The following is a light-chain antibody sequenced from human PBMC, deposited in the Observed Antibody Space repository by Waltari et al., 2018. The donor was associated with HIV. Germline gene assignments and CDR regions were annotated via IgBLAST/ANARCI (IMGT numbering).Light chain of an antibody. CDR3: QQYETVPFT. CDR1: RSVVSSSNNQNY. V-gene: IGKV4-1*01. CDR2: WAS. J-gene: IGKJ3*01. Sequence: DIVMTQSPESLTMSPGERVTINCKTSRSVVSSSNNQNYLAWYQHKVGQSPKLLIYWASTRAPGVPERFSGGGSGTDFTLTIRGLQADDEAVYYCQQYETVPFTFGPGTTV.